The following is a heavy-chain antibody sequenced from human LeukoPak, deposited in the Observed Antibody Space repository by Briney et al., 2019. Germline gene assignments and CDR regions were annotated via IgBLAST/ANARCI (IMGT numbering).Heavy chain of an antibody. Sequence: SETLSLTCAVYGGSFSGYYWSWIRQPPGKGLEWIGEINHSGSTNYNPSLKSRVTISVDTSKNQFSLKLSSVTAADTAVYYCAKAPGAASYYYYYGMDVWGRGTTVTVSS. CDR3: AKAPGAASYYYYYGMDV. CDR2: INHSGST. J-gene: IGHJ6*02. V-gene: IGHV4-34*01. D-gene: IGHD6-13*01. CDR1: GGSFSGYY.